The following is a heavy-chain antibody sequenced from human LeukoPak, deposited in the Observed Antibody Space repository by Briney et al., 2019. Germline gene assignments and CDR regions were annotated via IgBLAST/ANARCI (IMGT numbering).Heavy chain of an antibody. D-gene: IGHD4-17*01. V-gene: IGHV4-4*07. CDR2: IYTSGTT. CDR1: GGSINNNY. CDR3: VRGRSYFDL. J-gene: IGHJ2*01. Sequence: PSETLSLTCTVSGGSINNNYWTWIRQPAGKGLEWIGRIYTSGTTNYNPSLKSRLSVPVDTSKNHFSLKLNSVTAADTAVYFCVRGRSYFDLWGRGTLVTVSS.